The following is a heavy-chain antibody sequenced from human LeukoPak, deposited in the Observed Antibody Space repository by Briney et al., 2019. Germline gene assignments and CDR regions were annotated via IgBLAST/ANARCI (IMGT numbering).Heavy chain of an antibody. CDR2: ITSSGDGT. D-gene: IGHD3-22*01. Sequence: GGSLRLSCAASGFTFSIYAMSWVRQAPGKGLQWVSSITSSGDGTYYADSVKCRFTISRDNSENMFYLQMNSLRVEDTAVYFCAKDRPNYYGSNGHYYRRDGDYWGQGTLVTVSS. J-gene: IGHJ4*02. CDR1: GFTFSIYA. V-gene: IGHV3-23*01. CDR3: AKDRPNYYGSNGHYYRRDGDY.